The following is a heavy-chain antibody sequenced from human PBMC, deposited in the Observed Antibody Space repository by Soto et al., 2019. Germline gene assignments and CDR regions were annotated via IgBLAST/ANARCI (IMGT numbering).Heavy chain of an antibody. J-gene: IGHJ4*02. V-gene: IGHV3-33*01. D-gene: IGHD1-26*01. CDR3: ARDKSGGSYGLDY. Sequence: QVQLVESGGGVVQPGRSLRLSCAASGFTFSSYGMHWVRQAPGKGLEWVAVIWYDGSNKYYADSVKGRFTISRDNSKNTLYLQMNSLRAEDTAVYYCARDKSGGSYGLDYWGQGTLVTVSS. CDR1: GFTFSSYG. CDR2: IWYDGSNK.